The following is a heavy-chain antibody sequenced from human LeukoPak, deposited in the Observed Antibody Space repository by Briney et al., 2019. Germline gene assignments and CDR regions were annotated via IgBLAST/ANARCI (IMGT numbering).Heavy chain of an antibody. D-gene: IGHD4-17*01. CDR3: ARHSITTTVTTRRWFDP. V-gene: IGHV1-46*01. CDR2: INPSGGST. Sequence: ASVKVSCKASGYTFTSYYMHWVRQAPGQGLEWMGIINPSGGSTSYAQKFQGRVTMTRDTSTSTVYMELSSLRSEDTAVYYCARHSITTTVTTRRWFDPWGQGTLVTVSS. CDR1: GYTFTSYY. J-gene: IGHJ5*02.